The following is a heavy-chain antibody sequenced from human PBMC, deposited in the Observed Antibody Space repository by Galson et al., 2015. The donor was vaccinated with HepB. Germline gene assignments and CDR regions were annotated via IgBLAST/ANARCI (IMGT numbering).Heavy chain of an antibody. CDR3: ARYYGNYRALDY. Sequence: SLRLSCAASGNTFSSHGMHWVRQAPGKGLEWVALIWYDGSKDYYADSVKGRFAVSRDNFNNILYLQMNSLRAEDTAVYYCARYYGNYRALDYWGQGTLVTVSS. V-gene: IGHV3-33*04. J-gene: IGHJ4*02. CDR1: GNTFSSHG. D-gene: IGHD4-11*01. CDR2: IWYDGSKD.